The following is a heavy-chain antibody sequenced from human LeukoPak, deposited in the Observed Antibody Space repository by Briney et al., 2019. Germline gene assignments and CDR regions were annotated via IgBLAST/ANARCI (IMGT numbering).Heavy chain of an antibody. J-gene: IGHJ2*01. CDR2: ISSSSSSM. D-gene: IGHD4-17*01. CDR1: GFTFKIFS. Sequence: GGSLRLSCAASGFTFKIFSRNWVRQAPGKGLEWVSYISSSSSSMKYADSVKGRFTISRDNDRNSLYLQMNSLRAEDTAVYYCASLILSSVATATTGDFYLWGRGTLVTVSS. V-gene: IGHV3-48*01. CDR3: ASLILSSVATATTGDFYL.